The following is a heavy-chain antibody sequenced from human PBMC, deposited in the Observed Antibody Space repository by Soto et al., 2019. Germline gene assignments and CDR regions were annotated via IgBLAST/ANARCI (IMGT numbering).Heavy chain of an antibody. V-gene: IGHV1-69*02. Sequence: QVQLVQSGAEVKKPGSSVKVSCKASGGTFSSYTISWVRQAPGQGLEWVGRIIPILGIANYAQKFQGRVTISADKSTSTAYMELRSLRSEHTAVYYCARLYCGGDCYIDFWGQGTLVTVSS. CDR3: ARLYCGGDCYIDF. J-gene: IGHJ4*02. CDR1: GGTFSSYT. D-gene: IGHD2-21*02. CDR2: IIPILGIA.